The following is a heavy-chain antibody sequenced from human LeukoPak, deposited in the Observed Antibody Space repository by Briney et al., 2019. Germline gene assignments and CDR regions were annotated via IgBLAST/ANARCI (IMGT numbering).Heavy chain of an antibody. V-gene: IGHV3-7*01. D-gene: IGHD1-26*01. CDR3: ARQRYSDY. J-gene: IGHJ4*02. CDR1: GFSFSSYW. CDR2: IKQDGSEK. Sequence: GGSMRLSCEGSGFSFSSYWMTWVRQAPGKGLEWVANIKQDGSEKYYVDSVRGRFTISRDNAKNSLYLQMNSLRAEDTAMYYCARQRYSDYWGQGTLVTVSS.